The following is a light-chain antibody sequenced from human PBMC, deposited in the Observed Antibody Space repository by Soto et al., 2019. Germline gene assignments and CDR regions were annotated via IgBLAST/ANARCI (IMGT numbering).Light chain of an antibody. CDR2: WAS. J-gene: IGKJ1*01. CDR1: QSLLYSSNNKNY. Sequence: DIVMTQSPDSLAVSLGERATIDCKSSQSLLYSSNNKNYLAWYQQKPGQPPKLLIYWASIRESGVPDRFSGSGSGTDFTLTISSLQAEDVEVYYCHTYSTTPWTSGQGTKVDIK. V-gene: IGKV4-1*01. CDR3: HTYSTTPWT.